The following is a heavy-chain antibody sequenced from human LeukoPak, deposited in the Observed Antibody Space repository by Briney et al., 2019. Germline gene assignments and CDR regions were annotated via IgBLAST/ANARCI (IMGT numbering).Heavy chain of an antibody. Sequence: GGSLRLSCVGSGFIFRSYAVTWVRQAPGKGLDWVSSITANGDATYYADSVKGRFTISRDNSKNTLYLQMNSLRAEDTAVYYCAKGSSTTCPCYRDHWGQGTLVTVSS. D-gene: IGHD2-2*01. CDR1: GFIFRSYA. V-gene: IGHV3-23*01. J-gene: IGHJ4*02. CDR2: ITANGDAT. CDR3: AKGSSTTCPCYRDH.